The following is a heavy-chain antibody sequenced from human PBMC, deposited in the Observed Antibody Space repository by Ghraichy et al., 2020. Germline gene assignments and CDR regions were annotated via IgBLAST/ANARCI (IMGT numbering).Heavy chain of an antibody. V-gene: IGHV2-70*11. CDR3: ARDVDTSIIVGEGFGGFLPVDD. J-gene: IGHJ4*02. D-gene: IGHD5-18*01. CDR2: IDWDDDK. CDR1: GFSLSTSGMC. Sequence: SGPTLVKPTQTLTLTCTFSGFSLSTSGMCVSWIRQPPGKALEWLARIDWDDDKYYSTSLKTRLTISKDTSKNQVVLTMTNMDPVDTATYYCARDVDTSIIVGEGFGGFLPVDDWGQGTLVTVSS.